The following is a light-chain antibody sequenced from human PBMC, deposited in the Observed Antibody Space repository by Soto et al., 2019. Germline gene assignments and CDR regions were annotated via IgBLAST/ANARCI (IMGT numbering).Light chain of an antibody. Sequence: PGERSTLSCSASQSVPTHLVWYRHILGQTARLLIYDASTRATGIPPRVSGSGSGTDFTLTISSLEPEDSAVSYCHQRSKRPQTFGQGTKVEIK. CDR3: HQRSKRPQT. V-gene: IGKV3-11*01. J-gene: IGKJ1*01. CDR2: DAS. CDR1: QSVPTH.